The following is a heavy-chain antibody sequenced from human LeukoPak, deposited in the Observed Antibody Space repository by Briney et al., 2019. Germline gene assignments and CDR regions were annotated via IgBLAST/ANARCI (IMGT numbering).Heavy chain of an antibody. V-gene: IGHV4-38-2*02. CDR3: ARLGGNSYGSYYFDY. CDR2: INDGGST. CDR1: GYSISSTYY. D-gene: IGHD5-18*01. J-gene: IGHJ4*02. Sequence: SETLSLTCTVSGYSISSTYYWGWIRQPPGKGLEWIGSINDGGSTYYDPSRKSRVTISVDTPNNQFSLKVNSVTAADTAVYYCARLGGNSYGSYYFDYWGQGTLVTASS.